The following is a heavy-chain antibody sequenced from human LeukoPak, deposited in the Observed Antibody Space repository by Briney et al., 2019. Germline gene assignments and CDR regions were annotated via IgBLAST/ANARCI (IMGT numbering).Heavy chain of an antibody. D-gene: IGHD2-15*01. CDR1: GFTFDDYG. CDR2: INWNGGST. CDR3: ARDSLMVVAAPVDY. V-gene: IGHV3-20*04. J-gene: IGHJ4*02. Sequence: GGSLRLSCAASGFTFDDYGMSWVRQAPGKGLEWVSGINWNGGSTGYADSVKGRFTISRDNAKNSLYLQMNSLRAEDTALYYCARDSLMVVAAPVDYWGQGTLVTVSS.